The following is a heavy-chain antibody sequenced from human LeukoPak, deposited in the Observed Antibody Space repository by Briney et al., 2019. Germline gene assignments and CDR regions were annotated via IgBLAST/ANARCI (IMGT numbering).Heavy chain of an antibody. Sequence: GESLKISCKGSGYSFTSYWISWVRQMPGKGREWGGRIDPSDSYTDYSPPFQGHVTISADKSINTAYLQWISLKASDTAMYYCARDHGSGSYVSFGIWGQGTMVSVSS. J-gene: IGHJ3*02. CDR1: GYSFTSYW. D-gene: IGHD3-10*01. CDR3: ARDHGSGSYVSFGI. CDR2: IDPSDSYT. V-gene: IGHV5-10-1*01.